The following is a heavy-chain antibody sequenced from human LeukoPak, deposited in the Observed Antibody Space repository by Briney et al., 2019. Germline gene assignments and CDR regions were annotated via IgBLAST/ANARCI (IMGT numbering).Heavy chain of an antibody. CDR2: IRYDGSNK. CDR1: GFTFNSYG. D-gene: IGHD3-22*01. CDR3: AKSKSGYYYYYMDV. J-gene: IGHJ6*03. Sequence: GGSLRLSCAVFGFTFNSYGMHWVRQAPGKGLEWVAFIRYDGSNKYYADSVKGRFTISRDNSKNTLYLQMNSLRAEDTAVYYCAKSKSGYYYYYMDVWGKGTTVTISS. V-gene: IGHV3-30*02.